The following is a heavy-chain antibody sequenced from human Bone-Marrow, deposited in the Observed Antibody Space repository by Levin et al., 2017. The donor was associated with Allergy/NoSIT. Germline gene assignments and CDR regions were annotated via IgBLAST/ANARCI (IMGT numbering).Heavy chain of an antibody. CDR1: GGSFSSGNYY. Sequence: SQTLSLTCTVSGGSFSSGNYYWSWIRQSPGKGLEWIGYIYYSGVTNYNPSLKSRVTISADTSKNQFSLRLSSVTAADTAVYYCARSGWERTRRAFDIWGQGTMVTVSS. CDR3: ARSGWERTRRAFDI. D-gene: IGHD1-26*01. CDR2: IYYSGVT. V-gene: IGHV4-61*01. J-gene: IGHJ3*02.